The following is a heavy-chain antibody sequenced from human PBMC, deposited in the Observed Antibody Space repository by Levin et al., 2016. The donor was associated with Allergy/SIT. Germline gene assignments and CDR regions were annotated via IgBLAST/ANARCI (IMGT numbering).Heavy chain of an antibody. CDR2: ISYDGSNK. Sequence: GGSLRLSCAASGFTFSSYAMHWVRQAPGKGLEWVAVISYDGSNKYYADSVKGRFTISRDNSKNTLYLQMNSLRVEDTAVYYCTREDWYYFDYWGQGSLVTVSS. CDR1: GFTFSSYA. J-gene: IGHJ4*02. D-gene: IGHD3/OR15-3a*01. V-gene: IGHV3-30*04. CDR3: TREDWYYFDY.